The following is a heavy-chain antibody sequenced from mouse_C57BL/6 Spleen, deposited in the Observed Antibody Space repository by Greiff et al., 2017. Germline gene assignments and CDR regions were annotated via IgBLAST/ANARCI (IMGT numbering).Heavy chain of an antibody. V-gene: IGHV1-72*01. D-gene: IGHD2-4*01. J-gene: IGHJ2*01. Sequence: QVQLQQPGAELVNPGASVKLSCKASGYTFTSYWMHWVKQRPGRGLEWIGRIDPNSGGTTYNEKFKSKATLTVDKPSSTAYMQLSSLTYEDSAVYYCARPLDYDLYYFDYWGQGTTLTVSS. CDR1: GYTFTSYW. CDR2: IDPNSGGT. CDR3: ARPLDYDLYYFDY.